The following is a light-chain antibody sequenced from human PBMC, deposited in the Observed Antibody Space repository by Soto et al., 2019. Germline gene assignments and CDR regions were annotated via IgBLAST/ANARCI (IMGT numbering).Light chain of an antibody. Sequence: QSVLTQPPSASGSPGQSVTISCTGTSSDIGGYNYVSWYQQHPGKAPKLIIYEVTERPSGVPDRFSGSKSGNTASLTVSGLQAEDEGDYYCSSYAGTNNFGVFGTGTKVTVL. CDR1: SSDIGGYNY. V-gene: IGLV2-8*01. J-gene: IGLJ1*01. CDR2: EVT. CDR3: SSYAGTNNFGV.